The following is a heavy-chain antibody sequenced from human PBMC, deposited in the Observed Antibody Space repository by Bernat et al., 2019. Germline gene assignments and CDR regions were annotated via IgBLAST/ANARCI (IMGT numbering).Heavy chain of an antibody. CDR1: GFTFSDSY. CDR3: VSDWSGSGGY. CDR2: IKNKATSYRT. Sequence: EVQLVATGGGFVQPGGYLRLSCEASGFTFSDSYMDWVRQAPGKGLELVGRIKNKATSYRTEYAASVKGRFTISSDDSKNSLSLQMNSLKPEDTAVYYCVSDWSGSGGYWGQGTLVTVSS. J-gene: IGHJ4*02. V-gene: IGHV3-72*01. D-gene: IGHD3-10*01.